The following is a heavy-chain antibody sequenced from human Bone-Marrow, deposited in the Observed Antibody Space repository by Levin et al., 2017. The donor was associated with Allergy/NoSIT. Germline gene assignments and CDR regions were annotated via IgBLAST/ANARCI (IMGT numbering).Heavy chain of an antibody. V-gene: IGHV3-21*01. Sequence: GESLKISCAASGFTFSSYSMNWVRQAPGKGLEWVSSISSSSSYIYYADSVKGRFTISRDNAKNSLYLQMNSLRAEDTAVYYCARDISSGWLDAFDIWGQGTMVTVSS. D-gene: IGHD6-19*01. CDR3: ARDISSGWLDAFDI. J-gene: IGHJ3*02. CDR2: ISSSSSYI. CDR1: GFTFSSYS.